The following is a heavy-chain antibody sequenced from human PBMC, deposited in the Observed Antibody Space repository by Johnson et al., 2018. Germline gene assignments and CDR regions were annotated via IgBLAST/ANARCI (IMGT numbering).Heavy chain of an antibody. D-gene: IGHD3-22*01. CDR2: TYYRGST. Sequence: QVQLQESGPGLVKXSQTLSLXCTVSGGSISSGGYYWSWIRQHPGKGLEWIGSTYYRGSTSYNPSLKSRVTISVDTSKNQYSLKLSSVTAADTAVYYCAREGDYYEATEGMDVWGQGTTVTVSS. CDR3: AREGDYYEATEGMDV. CDR1: GGSISSGGYY. J-gene: IGHJ6*02. V-gene: IGHV4-31*03.